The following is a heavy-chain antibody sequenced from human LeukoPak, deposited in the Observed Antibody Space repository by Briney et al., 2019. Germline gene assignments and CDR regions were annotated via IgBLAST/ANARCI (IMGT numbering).Heavy chain of an antibody. V-gene: IGHV4-34*01. CDR3: ARGLPTTDLDEKYYFDY. D-gene: IGHD1-14*01. J-gene: IGHJ4*02. CDR2: INHRGST. Sequence: SETLSLACAVYGGSFSGYYWSWIRQPPGKGLEWIGEINHRGSTNYNPSLKSRVTISVDTSKNQFSLNLSSVTAADTAVYYCARGLPTTDLDEKYYFDYWGQGTLVIVSS. CDR1: GGSFSGYY.